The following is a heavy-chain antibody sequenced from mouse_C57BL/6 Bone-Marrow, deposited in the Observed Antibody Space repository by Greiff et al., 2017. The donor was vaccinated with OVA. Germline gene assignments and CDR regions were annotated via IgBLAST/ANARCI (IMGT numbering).Heavy chain of an antibody. Sequence: EVQGVESGGGLVQPGESLKLSCESNEYEFPSHDMSWVRKTPEKRLELVAAINSDGGSTYYPDTMERRFIISRDNTKKTLYLQMSSLRSEDTALYYCARHGVYYYGSSPFYYAMDYWGQGTSVTVSS. J-gene: IGHJ4*01. CDR2: INSDGGST. CDR1: EYEFPSHD. D-gene: IGHD1-1*01. V-gene: IGHV5-2*01. CDR3: ARHGVYYYGSSPFYYAMDY.